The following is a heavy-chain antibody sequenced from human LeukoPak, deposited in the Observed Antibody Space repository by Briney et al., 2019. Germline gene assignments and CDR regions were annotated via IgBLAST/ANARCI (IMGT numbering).Heavy chain of an antibody. CDR1: GGSISSGGYY. J-gene: IGHJ4*02. D-gene: IGHD3-10*01. Sequence: PSETLSLTCTVSGGSISSGGYYWSWIRQHPGKGLEWIGYIYYRGSTYYNPSLKSRVTISVDTSKNQFSLKLSSVTAADTAVYYCARDVFGGGGYYFDYWGQGTLVTVSS. CDR3: ARDVFGGGGYYFDY. V-gene: IGHV4-31*03. CDR2: IYYRGST.